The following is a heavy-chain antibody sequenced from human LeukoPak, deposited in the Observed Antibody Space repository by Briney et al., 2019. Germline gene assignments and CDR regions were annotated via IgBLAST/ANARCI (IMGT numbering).Heavy chain of an antibody. Sequence: ASVKVSCKASGYTFTSYDINWVRQATGQGLEWMGWMNPNSGNTGYAQKFQGRVTITRNTSISTAYMELSSLRSEDTAVYYCAREGSCGGDCFYFDLWGRGTLVTVSS. CDR3: AREGSCGGDCFYFDL. D-gene: IGHD2-21*02. CDR1: GYTFTSYD. J-gene: IGHJ2*01. CDR2: MNPNSGNT. V-gene: IGHV1-8*03.